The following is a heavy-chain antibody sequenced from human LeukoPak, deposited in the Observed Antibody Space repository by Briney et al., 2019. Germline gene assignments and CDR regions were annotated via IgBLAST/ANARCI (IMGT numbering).Heavy chain of an antibody. V-gene: IGHV3-11*01. Sequence: GGSLRLSCAASGFTFSDYYMSWIRQAPGKGLEWVSYISSSGSTIYYADSVKGRFTISRDNAKNSLYLQMNSLRAEDTAVYYCARDLGDRRLRDGYNHYGMDVWGQGTTVTVSS. CDR3: ARDLGDRRLRDGYNHYGMDV. J-gene: IGHJ6*02. CDR2: ISSSGSTI. D-gene: IGHD5-24*01. CDR1: GFTFSDYY.